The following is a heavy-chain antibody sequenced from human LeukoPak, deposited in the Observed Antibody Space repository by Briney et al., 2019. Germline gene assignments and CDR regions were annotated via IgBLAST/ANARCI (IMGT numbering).Heavy chain of an antibody. CDR1: GGTFSSYA. CDR3: ARVKVVDTAMVLGY. D-gene: IGHD5-18*01. V-gene: IGHV1-69*05. J-gene: IGHJ4*02. CDR2: IIPIFGTA. Sequence: ASVKVSCKASGGTFSSYAISWVRQAPGQGLEWIGGIIPIFGTANYAQKFQGRVTITTDESTSTAYMELSSLRSDDTAVYYCARVKVVDTAMVLGYWGQGTLVTVSS.